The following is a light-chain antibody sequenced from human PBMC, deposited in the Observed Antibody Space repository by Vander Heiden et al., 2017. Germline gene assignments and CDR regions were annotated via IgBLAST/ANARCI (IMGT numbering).Light chain of an antibody. Sequence: QAELTQPPSVSKGLRQTATLTCTGNSNNVGNQGAAWLQQHQGHPPKLLSYRNNNRPSGISERFSASRSGNTASLTITGLQPEDEADYYCSAWDSSLSAVVFGGGTKLTVL. CDR1: SNNVGNQG. J-gene: IGLJ2*01. V-gene: IGLV10-54*04. CDR2: RNN. CDR3: SAWDSSLSAVV.